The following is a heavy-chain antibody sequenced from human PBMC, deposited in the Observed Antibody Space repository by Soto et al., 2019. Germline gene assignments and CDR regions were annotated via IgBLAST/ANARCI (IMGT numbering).Heavy chain of an antibody. D-gene: IGHD1-1*01. J-gene: IGHJ3*01. Sequence: GGSLRLSCTASGFTFNKFGMHWVRQAPGKGLEWVAVIWSDGSNKNYADSVKGRFTISRDNSKNTLSLQMNSLRVEDTAVYYYAKDRPGASWNRDAFDLWGQGTLVTVSS. CDR2: IWSDGSNK. CDR1: GFTFNKFG. CDR3: AKDRPGASWNRDAFDL. V-gene: IGHV3-33*06.